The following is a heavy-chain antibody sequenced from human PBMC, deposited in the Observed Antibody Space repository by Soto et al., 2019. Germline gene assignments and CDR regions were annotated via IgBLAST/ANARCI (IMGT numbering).Heavy chain of an antibody. CDR1: GFAFSHYW. J-gene: IGHJ5*02. Sequence: EVQLVESGGGLVQPGGSLRLSCTASGFAFSHYWMHWVRQAPGKGLMWVSRINGDGSATTYADSVKGQFTISRDNAKNTLYLQMNSLRAEDTAVYYCVRSDWFDPWGQGTLVTVSS. CDR2: INGDGSAT. V-gene: IGHV3-74*01. CDR3: VRSDWFDP.